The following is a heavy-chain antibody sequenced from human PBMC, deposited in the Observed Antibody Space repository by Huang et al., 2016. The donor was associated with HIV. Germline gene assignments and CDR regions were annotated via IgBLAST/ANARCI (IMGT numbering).Heavy chain of an antibody. J-gene: IGHJ4*02. V-gene: IGHV3-11*04. D-gene: IGHD6-19*01. CDR3: ARWHLVAGFDY. CDR1: GFTFSDYY. Sequence: AASGFTFSDYYMSWIRQAPGKGLEWVSYISSSGSTIYYADAGKGRFTISRDNAKNSLYLQMNSLRAEDTAVYYCARWHLVAGFDYWGQVTLVTVSS. CDR2: ISSSGSTI.